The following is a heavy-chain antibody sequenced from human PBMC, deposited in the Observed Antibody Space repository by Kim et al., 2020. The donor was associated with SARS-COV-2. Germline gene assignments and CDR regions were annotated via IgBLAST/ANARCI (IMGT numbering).Heavy chain of an antibody. CDR3: ARASFGYYYGSGSYYYFVSYFQH. V-gene: IGHV4-34*01. Sequence: SETLSLTCAVYGGSFSGYYWSWIRQPPGKGLEWIGEINHSGSTNYNPSLKSRVTISVDTSKNQFSLKLSSVTAADTAVYYCARASFGYYYGSGSYYYFVSYFQHWGQGTLVTVSS. CDR1: GGSFSGYY. D-gene: IGHD3-10*01. J-gene: IGHJ1*01. CDR2: INHSGST.